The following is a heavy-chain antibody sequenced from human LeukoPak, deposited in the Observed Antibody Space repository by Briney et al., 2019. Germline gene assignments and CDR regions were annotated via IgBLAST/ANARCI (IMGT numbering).Heavy chain of an antibody. CDR2: INHSGST. CDR3: ARGRIIVVVPAGANWFDP. J-gene: IGHJ5*02. CDR1: GGSFSGYY. Sequence: SETLSLTCAVYGGSFSGYYWSWIRQPPGKGLEWIGEINHSGSTNYNPSLKSRVTISVDTSKNQFSLKLSSVTAADTAVYYCARGRIIVVVPAGANWFDPWGQGTLVTVSS. D-gene: IGHD2-2*01. V-gene: IGHV4-34*01.